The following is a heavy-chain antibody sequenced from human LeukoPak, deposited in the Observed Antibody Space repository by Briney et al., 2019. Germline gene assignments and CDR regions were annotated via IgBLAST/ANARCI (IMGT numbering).Heavy chain of an antibody. CDR2: IYYSGST. CDR3: ARTPYYYGSGIVDY. J-gene: IGHJ4*02. Sequence: PSQTLSLTCTVSGGSISSGDYYWSWIRQPPGKGLEWIGYIYYSGSTYYNPSLKSRVTISVDTSKNQFSLKLSSVTAADTAVYYCARTPYYYGSGIVDYWGQGTLVTVSS. D-gene: IGHD3-10*01. V-gene: IGHV4-30-4*08. CDR1: GGSISSGDYY.